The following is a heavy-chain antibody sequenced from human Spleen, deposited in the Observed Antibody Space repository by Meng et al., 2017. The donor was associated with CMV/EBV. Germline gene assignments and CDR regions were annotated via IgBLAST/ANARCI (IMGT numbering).Heavy chain of an antibody. CDR1: GFTFSSFR. D-gene: IGHD2-2*01. V-gene: IGHV3-21*01. CDR2: ITSSSIYI. Sequence: GGSLRLSCAASGFTFSSFRMNWVRQAPGKGLEWVSSITSSSIYIYYADSVKGRFTISRDNAKNSLYLQMNSLRAEDTAVYYCVRDRRYCASTTCPYYYYGLDVWGQGTPVTVSS. J-gene: IGHJ6*02. CDR3: VRDRRYCASTTCPYYYYGLDV.